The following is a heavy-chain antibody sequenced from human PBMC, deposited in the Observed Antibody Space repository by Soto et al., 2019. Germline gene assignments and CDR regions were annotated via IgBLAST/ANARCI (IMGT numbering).Heavy chain of an antibody. CDR3: ARVRGNPLLGWFDP. Sequence: QVQLQESGPGLVKPSQTLSLTCTVSGGSISSGGYYWSWIRQHPGKRLEWIGYIYHSGTTYYNPTLKSRVTISVDTSTPQFSLKLTSLTAAETAVYYCARVRGNPLLGWFDPWGQGTLGTVSS. CDR1: GGSISSGGYY. V-gene: IGHV4-31*03. CDR2: IYHSGTT. J-gene: IGHJ5*02. D-gene: IGHD2-2*01.